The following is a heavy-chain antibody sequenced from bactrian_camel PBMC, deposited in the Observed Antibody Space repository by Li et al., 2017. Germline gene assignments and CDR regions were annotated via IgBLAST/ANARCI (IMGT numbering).Heavy chain of an antibody. CDR2: FYSGDGRT. V-gene: IGHV3S1*01. CDR3: TKGVGGTPYN. CDR1: GLTFSNNW. J-gene: IGHJ4*01. D-gene: IGHD6*01. Sequence: HVQLVESGGGLVQPGGSLRLSCTASGLTFSNNWVHWVRQAPGKGLEWVSAFYSGDGRTKSADSVKGRFTISRDNAENMVYLQLNSLKTEDTAMYYCTKGVGGTPYNWDQGTQVTVS.